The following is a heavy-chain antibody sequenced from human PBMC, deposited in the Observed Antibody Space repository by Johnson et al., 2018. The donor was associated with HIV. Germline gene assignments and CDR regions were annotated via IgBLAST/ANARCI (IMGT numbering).Heavy chain of an antibody. J-gene: IGHJ3*02. D-gene: IGHD1-26*01. V-gene: IGHV3-9*03. CDR2: ISWNSGSI. Sequence: VQLVESGGGVVKPGGSLRLSCAASGFTFSDYYMHWVRQAPGKGLEWVSGISWNSGSIGYADSVKGRFTISRDNAKNSLYLQMNSLRAEDMAVYYCAGLGGSHDAFDIWGQGTMVTVSS. CDR1: GFTFSDYY. CDR3: AGLGGSHDAFDI.